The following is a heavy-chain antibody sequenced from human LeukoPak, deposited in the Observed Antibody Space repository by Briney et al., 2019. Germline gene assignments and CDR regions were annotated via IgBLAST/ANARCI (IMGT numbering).Heavy chain of an antibody. V-gene: IGHV3-30-3*01. CDR2: ISYDGSNK. CDR1: GFTFSSYA. CDR3: ARGRVDY. Sequence: PGGSLRLSCAASGFTFSSYAMHWVRQAPGKGLEWVAVISYDGSNKYYADSVKGRFTISRDNSKNTLYLQMNSLRAEDTAVYYCARGRVDYWGQGTLVTVSS. J-gene: IGHJ4*02.